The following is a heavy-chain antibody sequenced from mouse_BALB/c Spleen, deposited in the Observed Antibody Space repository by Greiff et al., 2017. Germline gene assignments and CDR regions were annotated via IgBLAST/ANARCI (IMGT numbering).Heavy chain of an antibody. CDR1: GFSLTSYG. CDR3: ARDRRYERGGYFDY. V-gene: IGHV2-9*02. D-gene: IGHD2-14*01. CDR2: IWAGGST. J-gene: IGHJ2*01. Sequence: VMLKESGPGLVAPSQSLSITCTVSGFSLTSYGVHWVRQPPGKGLEWLGVIWAGGSTNYNSALMSRLSISKDNSKSQVFLKMNSLQTDDTAMYYCARDRRYERGGYFDYWGQGTTLTVSS.